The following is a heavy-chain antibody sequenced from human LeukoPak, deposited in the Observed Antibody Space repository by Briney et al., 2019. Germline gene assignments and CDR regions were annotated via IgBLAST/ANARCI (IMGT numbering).Heavy chain of an antibody. Sequence: GASVKVSCKASGYTFTGYYMHWVRQAPGQGLEWMGGIIPIFGTANYAQKFQGRVTITADESTSTAYMELSSLRSEDTAVYYCASVNAGTVTTRFDYWGQGTLVTVSS. V-gene: IGHV1-69*13. CDR3: ASVNAGTVTTRFDY. D-gene: IGHD4-17*01. CDR2: IIPIFGTA. J-gene: IGHJ4*02. CDR1: GYTFTGYY.